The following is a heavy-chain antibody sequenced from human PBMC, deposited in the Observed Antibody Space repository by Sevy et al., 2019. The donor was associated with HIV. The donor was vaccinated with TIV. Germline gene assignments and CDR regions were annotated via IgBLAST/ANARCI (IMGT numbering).Heavy chain of an antibody. CDR3: AGGQGGSSSGFDY. CDR1: GFTFSSYW. V-gene: IGHV3-7*03. J-gene: IGHJ4*02. Sequence: VGSLRLSCAASGFTFSSYWMSWVRQAPGKGLEWVANIKQDGSEKYYVDSVKGRFTISRDNDKNSLYLQMNSLRAEDAAVYNDAGGQGGSSSGFDYWGQGTLVTVSS. CDR2: IKQDGSEK. D-gene: IGHD6-6*01.